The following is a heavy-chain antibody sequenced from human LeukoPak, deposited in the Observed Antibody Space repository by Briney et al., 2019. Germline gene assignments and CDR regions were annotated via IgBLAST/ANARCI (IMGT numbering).Heavy chain of an antibody. CDR3: ARDRDYAFDY. CDR2: ISTSGSTL. CDR1: GFTFSDYY. J-gene: IGHJ4*02. D-gene: IGHD4-17*01. V-gene: IGHV3-11*01. Sequence: GGSLRLSCAASGFTFSDYYMSWVRQAPGKGLEWVSYISTSGSTLYYADSVKGRFTISRDNAKNSLYLQMNSLRAEDTAVYYCARDRDYAFDYWGQGTLVTVSS.